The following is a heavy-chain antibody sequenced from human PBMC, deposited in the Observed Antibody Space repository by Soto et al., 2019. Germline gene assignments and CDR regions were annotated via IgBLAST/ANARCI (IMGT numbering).Heavy chain of an antibody. V-gene: IGHV4-59*08. D-gene: IGHD2-15*01. CDR2: IYYSGST. Sequence: SETLSLTCTVSGGSISSYYWSWIRQPPGKGLEWIGYIYYSGSTNYNPSLKSRVTISVDTSKNQFSLKLSSVTAADTAVYYCARRASLGYCSGGSCYYYYYYMDVWGKGTTVTVSS. J-gene: IGHJ6*03. CDR3: ARRASLGYCSGGSCYYYYYYMDV. CDR1: GGSISSYY.